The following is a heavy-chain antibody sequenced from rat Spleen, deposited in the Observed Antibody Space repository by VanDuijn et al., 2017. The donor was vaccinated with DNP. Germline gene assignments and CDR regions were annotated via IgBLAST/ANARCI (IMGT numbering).Heavy chain of an antibody. Sequence: QVQLKESGPGLVQPSQTLSLTCTVSGFSLTSNSVHWVRQPPGKGLEWVGAIWSGGSTYYNSALKSRLSISRDTSKSQVFLKMNSLQTEDTAMYFCARRYSSYIYDYFDYWGQGVMVTVSS. CDR2: IWSGGST. CDR1: GFSLTSNS. CDR3: ARRYSSYIYDYFDY. V-gene: IGHV2-1*01. J-gene: IGHJ2*01. D-gene: IGHD1-2*01.